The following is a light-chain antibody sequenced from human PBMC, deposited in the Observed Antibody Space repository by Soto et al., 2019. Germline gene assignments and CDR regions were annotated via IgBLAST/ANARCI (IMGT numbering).Light chain of an antibody. CDR3: TSYTSTTTLV. CDR1: SNDVGGYNS. CDR2: DVS. J-gene: IGLJ1*01. Sequence: QSALTQPASVSGSPGQSIAISCTGTSNDVGGYNSVSWYQHHPGKAPKLMIYDVSYRPSGVSDRFSGSKPGHRASLTISGLQAEDEADYYCTSYTSTTTLVFGTGTKLTVL. V-gene: IGLV2-14*03.